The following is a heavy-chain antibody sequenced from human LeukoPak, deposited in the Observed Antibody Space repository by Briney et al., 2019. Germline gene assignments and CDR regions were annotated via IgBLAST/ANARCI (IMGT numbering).Heavy chain of an antibody. CDR2: IYTRGST. CDR1: GGSISSYY. CDR3: AGEGHYYDSTGYYYGGEDY. V-gene: IGHV4-4*07. D-gene: IGHD3-22*01. Sequence: PSETLSLTCTVSGGSISSYYWSWIRQPAGKGLEWIGRIYTRGSTNYNPSLKSRVTVSAATSRTQFSLKLTSVTAADTAVYYCAGEGHYYDSTGYYYGGEDYWGQGTLVTVSS. J-gene: IGHJ4*02.